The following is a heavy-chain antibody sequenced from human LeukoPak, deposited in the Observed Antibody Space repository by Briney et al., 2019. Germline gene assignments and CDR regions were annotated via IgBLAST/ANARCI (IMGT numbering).Heavy chain of an antibody. D-gene: IGHD3-9*01. CDR2: INHSGRT. CDR1: GGSFSGYY. Sequence: KPSETLSLTCAVYGGSFSGYYWSWIRQPPGKGLEWIGEINHSGRTNYNPSLKSRVTISVDTSKNQFSLKLSSVTAADTAVYYCARDRRYFDWSSYYFDYWGQGTLVTVSS. CDR3: ARDRRYFDWSSYYFDY. J-gene: IGHJ4*02. V-gene: IGHV4-34*01.